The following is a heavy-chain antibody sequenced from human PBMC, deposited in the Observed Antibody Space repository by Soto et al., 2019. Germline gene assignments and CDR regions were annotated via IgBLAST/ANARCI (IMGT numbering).Heavy chain of an antibody. J-gene: IGHJ4*02. CDR3: ARGGDNSPWYYSL. CDR1: GWSISNYY. CDR2: ICSAGGP. Sequence: AETLSLTCTASGWSISNYYWRWIRQPPGRGLEWIGDICSAGGPNYNPSLEPRVDISGDTSKNQLSLQLRSVAAADTAVNYCARGGDNSPWYYSLWGQGTLVT. D-gene: IGHD3-10*01. V-gene: IGHV4-59*01.